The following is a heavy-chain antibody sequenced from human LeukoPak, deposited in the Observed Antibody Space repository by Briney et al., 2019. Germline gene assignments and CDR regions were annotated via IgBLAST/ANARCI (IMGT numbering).Heavy chain of an antibody. CDR1: GFTFNIYG. V-gene: IGHV3-33*06. D-gene: IGHD3-22*01. CDR2: IWYDGSKA. CDR3: AKDYSSGYYYNAFDI. Sequence: GGSLRLSCAASGFTFNIYGMHWVRQAPGKGLEWVAVIWYDGSKAYYADSVKGRFSVSRDNSKNTLYLQMNSLRAEDTAVYYCAKDYSSGYYYNAFDIWGQGTMVTVSS. J-gene: IGHJ3*02.